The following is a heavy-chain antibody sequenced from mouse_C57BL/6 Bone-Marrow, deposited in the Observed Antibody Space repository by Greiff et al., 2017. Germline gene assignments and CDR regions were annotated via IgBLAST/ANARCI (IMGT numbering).Heavy chain of an antibody. CDR1: GYTFTDYE. Sequence: QVQLQQSGAELVRPGASVTLSCKASGYTFTDYEMHWVKQTPVHGLEWIGAIDPETGGTAYNQKFKGKDILTADKSSSTAYMELRSLTSEDSAVYYCTRDYGSRGDWYFDVWGTGTTVTVSS. CDR3: TRDYGSRGDWYFDV. CDR2: IDPETGGT. D-gene: IGHD1-1*01. V-gene: IGHV1-15*01. J-gene: IGHJ1*03.